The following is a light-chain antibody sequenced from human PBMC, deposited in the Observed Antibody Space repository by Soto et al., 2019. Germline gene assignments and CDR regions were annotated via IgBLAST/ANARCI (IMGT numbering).Light chain of an antibody. CDR2: GNT. Sequence: QAVVTQPPSVSGAPGQRVTISCTGSSSNIGAGYDVHWYQQLPGTAPKLLIYGNTNRPSRFPDRFSGSKSGTSASLAITGLQAEDEADYYCHSYDSSLSISGVFGGGTKLTVL. CDR3: HSYDSSLSISGV. J-gene: IGLJ2*01. CDR1: SSNIGAGYD. V-gene: IGLV1-40*01.